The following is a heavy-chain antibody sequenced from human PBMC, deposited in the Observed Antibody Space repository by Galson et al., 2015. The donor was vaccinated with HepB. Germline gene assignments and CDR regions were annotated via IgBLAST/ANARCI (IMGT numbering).Heavy chain of an antibody. D-gene: IGHD3-10*01. CDR1: EFSFSSYA. CDR2: ISNDGSKK. V-gene: IGHV3-30-3*01. J-gene: IGHJ4*02. CDR3: AKDRDYYGSGSYDN. Sequence: SLRLSCAGSEFSFSSYAMHWVRQAPGKGLEWVASISNDGSKKYHADSVKGRFTISRDSSKKMLYLQMNSLRAEDTAVYYCAKDRDYYGSGSYDNWGQGTLVTVSS.